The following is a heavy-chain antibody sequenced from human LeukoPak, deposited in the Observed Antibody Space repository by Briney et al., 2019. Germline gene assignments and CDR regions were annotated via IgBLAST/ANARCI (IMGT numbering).Heavy chain of an antibody. V-gene: IGHV3-7*01. J-gene: IGHJ4*02. D-gene: IGHD3-9*01. Sequence: GGSLRLSCAASGFTFSSYWMTWVRQAPGKGLEWVANIKQDGSDKYYVASVKGRFTISRDNAKNTLHLQMDSLRPEDTAVYYCARSMRGYAILTGYFDYWGQGTLVTVSS. CDR3: ARSMRGYAILTGYFDY. CDR1: GFTFSSYW. CDR2: IKQDGSDK.